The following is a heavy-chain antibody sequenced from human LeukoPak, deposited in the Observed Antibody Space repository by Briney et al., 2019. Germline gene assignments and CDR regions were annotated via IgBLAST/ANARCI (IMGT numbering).Heavy chain of an antibody. J-gene: IGHJ4*02. CDR1: GYTFTSYG. CDR3: ARDSDFRARIVGSVLDY. Sequence: ASVKVSCKASGYTFTSYGISWVRQAPGQGLEWMGWISAYNGNTNYAQKLQGRVTMTTDTSTSTAYMELRSLRSDDTAVYYCARDSDFRARIVGSVLDYWGQGTLVTVSS. CDR2: ISAYNGNT. D-gene: IGHD1-26*01. V-gene: IGHV1-18*01.